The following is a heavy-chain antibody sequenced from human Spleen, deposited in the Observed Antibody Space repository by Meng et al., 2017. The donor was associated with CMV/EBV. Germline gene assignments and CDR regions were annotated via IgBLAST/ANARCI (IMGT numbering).Heavy chain of an antibody. J-gene: IGHJ4*02. CDR3: ARGVLSRYYYDSSGYRTREFDS. Sequence: YYWSWIRQPPGKGPEWIGEINHSGSTNYNMSFKSRVTISTDTSKNQFSLKLNSVTAADTAVYYCARGVLSRYYYDSSGYRTREFDSWGQGTLVTVSS. D-gene: IGHD3-22*01. CDR1: YY. V-gene: IGHV4-34*01. CDR2: INHSGST.